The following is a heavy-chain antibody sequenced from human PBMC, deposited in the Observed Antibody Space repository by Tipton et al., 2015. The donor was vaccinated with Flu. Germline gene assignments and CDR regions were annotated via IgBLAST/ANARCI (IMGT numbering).Heavy chain of an antibody. J-gene: IGHJ4*02. V-gene: IGHV4-34*01. Sequence: TLSLTCAVYGGSFSGYYWSWIRQPPGKGLEWIGEINHSGSTNYNPSLKSRVTISVDTSKNQFSLKLSSVTAADTAVYYCARGPLTAPMGDILTGYPGGWNYWGQGTLVTVSS. CDR2: INHSGST. D-gene: IGHD3-9*01. CDR1: GGSFSGYY. CDR3: ARGPLTAPMGDILTGYPGGWNY.